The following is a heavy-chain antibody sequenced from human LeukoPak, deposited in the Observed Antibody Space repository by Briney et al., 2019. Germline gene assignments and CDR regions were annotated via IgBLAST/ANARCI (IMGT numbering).Heavy chain of an antibody. CDR2: IRQYGSEK. CDR3: ARSGPIDI. V-gene: IGHV3-7*03. J-gene: IGHJ3*02. Sequence: GGSLRLSCAASGFTFSNYWMTWVRQAPGKGLEWAANIRQYGSEKYYVDSVKGRFTISRDNAKNSLYLQMNSLRAEDTAVYYCARSGPIDIWGQGTMVTVSS. CDR1: GFTFSNYW. D-gene: IGHD6-25*01.